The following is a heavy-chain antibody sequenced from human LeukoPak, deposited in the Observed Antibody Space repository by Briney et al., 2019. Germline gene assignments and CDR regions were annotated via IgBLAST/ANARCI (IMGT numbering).Heavy chain of an antibody. D-gene: IGHD2-15*01. V-gene: IGHV3-74*01. J-gene: IGHJ4*02. CDR2: INTDESKI. Sequence: GGSLRLSCAASGFTFSSHWMHWVRQTPGKGLVWVSRINTDESKINHADSVKGRFTISRDNAKNMLYLQMNSLRAEDTAVYYCAREDCSGGSCPGRYWGQGTLVTVSS. CDR1: GFTFSSHW. CDR3: AREDCSGGSCPGRY.